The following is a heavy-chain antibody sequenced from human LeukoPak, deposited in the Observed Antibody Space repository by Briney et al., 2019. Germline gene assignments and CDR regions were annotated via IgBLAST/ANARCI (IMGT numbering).Heavy chain of an antibody. CDR2: IRYDRNNT. CDR3: AKERGYSYGYVSL. Sequence: GGSLRLSCAASGFTFSSYGMHWVRQAPGKGLEWVTFIRYDRNNTYYADSVKGRFTISRDNSKNTLYLQMNSLRPEDTAVYYCAKERGYSYGYVSLWGEGTVV. CDR1: GFTFSSYG. V-gene: IGHV3-30*02. D-gene: IGHD5-18*01. J-gene: IGHJ4*02.